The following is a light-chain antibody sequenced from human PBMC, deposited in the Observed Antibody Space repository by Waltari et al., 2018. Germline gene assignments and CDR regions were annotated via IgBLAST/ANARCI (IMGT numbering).Light chain of an antibody. J-gene: IGLJ1*01. Sequence: QSALTQPASVSGSPGQSITISCTGTSSDVGGYNYVSWYQQHPGKAPKLMIYEVNKRPSGVSDRFSGSKSVNTASLTISGLKAEDEADYYCTSYTSSITYVFGTGTKVTVL. CDR3: TSYTSSITYV. V-gene: IGLV2-14*01. CDR1: SSDVGGYNY. CDR2: EVN.